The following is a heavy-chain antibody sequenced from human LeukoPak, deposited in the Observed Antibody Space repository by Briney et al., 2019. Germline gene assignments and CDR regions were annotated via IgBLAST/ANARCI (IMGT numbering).Heavy chain of an antibody. J-gene: IGHJ4*02. CDR2: ISYDGSNK. D-gene: IGHD4-17*01. CDR3: AKGGDGDYVHNDY. Sequence: SGGSLRLSCAASGFTFSSYGMHWVRQAPGKGLEWVAVISYDGSNKYYADSVKGRFTISRDNSKNTLYLQMNSLRAEDTAVYYCAKGGDGDYVHNDYWGQGTLVTVSS. V-gene: IGHV3-30*18. CDR1: GFTFSSYG.